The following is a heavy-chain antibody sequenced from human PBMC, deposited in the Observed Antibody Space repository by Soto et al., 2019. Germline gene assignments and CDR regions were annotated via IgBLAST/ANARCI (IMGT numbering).Heavy chain of an antibody. V-gene: IGHV3-21*01. J-gene: IGHJ4*02. Sequence: EVQLVESGGGLVKPGGSLRLSCTASGFTFSRSAMNWVRQAPGKGLGWVSSVNSDRAYIYYADSVKGRFTISRYNAENSLYLQMNNLRAEDTAVYDCARDRGGGALDYWGQGTLVPVSS. CDR3: ARDRGGGALDY. CDR2: VNSDRAYI. CDR1: GFTFSRSA. D-gene: IGHD3-10*01.